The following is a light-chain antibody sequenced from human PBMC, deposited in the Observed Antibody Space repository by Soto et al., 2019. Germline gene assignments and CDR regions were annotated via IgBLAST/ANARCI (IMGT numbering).Light chain of an antibody. CDR2: GAS. Sequence: QMTQFSSSLSPSLRDSLNMTCRASQNIRIYLNWFQQKPGKAPNLLIYGASSLQCGVPSRFSGSRSGTDFTLTINSLQPEDFATYYCQQSYSTPIPFGQGTRLEIK. CDR3: QQSYSTPIP. CDR1: QNIRIY. V-gene: IGKV1-39*01. J-gene: IGKJ5*01.